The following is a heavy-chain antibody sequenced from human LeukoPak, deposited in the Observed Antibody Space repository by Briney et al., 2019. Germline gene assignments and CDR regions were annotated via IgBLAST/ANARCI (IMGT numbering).Heavy chain of an antibody. J-gene: IGHJ4*02. D-gene: IGHD3-22*01. CDR3: VRRNFRGYYGSEHFDY. V-gene: IGHV4-39*02. CDR2: YDYSGSN. CDR1: GGSIRSSNYC. Sequence: SETLSLTCTVSGGSIRSSNYCWGWIRQPPGPGLVGNWTYDYSGSNYLNPSLQSRVSISADTAKNHFSLKLNPVTPPDTAVYFCVRRNFRGYYGSEHFDYWGQGSLVAVSS.